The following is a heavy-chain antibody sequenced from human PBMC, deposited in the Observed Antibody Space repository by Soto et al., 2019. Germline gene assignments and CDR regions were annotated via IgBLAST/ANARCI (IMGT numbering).Heavy chain of an antibody. CDR3: ARDSKRTTCYGRGCVNWFDP. CDR1: GFTFSSYW. V-gene: IGHV3-7*01. Sequence: LRLSCAASGFTFSSYWMNWVRQAPGKGLEWVANIKQDGSEKYYVDSVKARFTISRDNAKNSLYLQMNSLRAEDTAVYYCARDSKRTTCYGRGCVNWFDPWGQGTLVTVSS. J-gene: IGHJ5*02. D-gene: IGHD2-2*01. CDR2: IKQDGSEK.